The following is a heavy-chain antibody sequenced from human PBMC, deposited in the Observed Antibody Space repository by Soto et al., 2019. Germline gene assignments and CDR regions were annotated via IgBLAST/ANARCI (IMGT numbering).Heavy chain of an antibody. V-gene: IGHV3-23*01. Sequence: GGSLRLSCLCSGFTFRNYAINWVRQTPGKGLEWVSVITGNGGYTHYADSVKGRFTISRDNSKDTLYLQMNSLRVEDTAVYYCAKEWVAGTLFYWGQGTRVTVSS. CDR1: GFTFRNYA. D-gene: IGHD6-13*01. J-gene: IGHJ4*02. CDR3: AKEWVAGTLFY. CDR2: ITGNGGYT.